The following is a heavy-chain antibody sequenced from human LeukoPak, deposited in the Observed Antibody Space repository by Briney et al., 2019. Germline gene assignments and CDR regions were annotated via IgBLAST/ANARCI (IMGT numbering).Heavy chain of an antibody. V-gene: IGHV1-69*04. D-gene: IGHD3-9*01. CDR1: GGTFSSYA. Sequence: SVKVSCKASGGTFSSYAISWVRQAPGQGLEWMGRIIPILGIANYAQKFQGRVTITADKSTSTAYIEPSSLRSEDTAVYYCARGHFDILTGYPNAEYFQHWGQGTLVTVSS. CDR3: ARGHFDILTGYPNAEYFQH. CDR2: IIPILGIA. J-gene: IGHJ1*01.